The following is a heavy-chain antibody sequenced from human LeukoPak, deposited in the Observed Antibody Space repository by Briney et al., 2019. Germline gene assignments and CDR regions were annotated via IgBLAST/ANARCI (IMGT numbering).Heavy chain of an antibody. Sequence: PGGSLRLSCTTSGLTFSHYSMNGVGQAPGKGLEGLSYISTTSKTVYYVDSVKGRFNVSRDNGKNLLILEMKSLRAEETGLYFCATYHDTPGYFKEAFEMWGQGTFVTVSP. V-gene: IGHV3-48*01. D-gene: IGHD3-22*01. CDR2: ISTTSKTV. J-gene: IGHJ3*02. CDR3: ATYHDTPGYFKEAFEM. CDR1: GLTFSHYS.